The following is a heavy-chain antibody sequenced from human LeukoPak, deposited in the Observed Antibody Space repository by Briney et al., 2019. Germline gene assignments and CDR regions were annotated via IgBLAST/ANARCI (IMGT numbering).Heavy chain of an antibody. V-gene: IGHV4-39*01. D-gene: IGHD5-24*01. CDR3: TRGDGYMSFDY. CDR1: GDSISSSSYY. CDR2: IYFSGST. J-gene: IGHJ4*02. Sequence: PSETLSLTCSVSGDSISSSSYYWGWIRQPPGKGLDWIGSIYFSGSTYYNPSLKSRVTISVDTSRNQFSLRLSSVTAADTAVYYCTRGDGYMSFDYWGRGTLVTVSS.